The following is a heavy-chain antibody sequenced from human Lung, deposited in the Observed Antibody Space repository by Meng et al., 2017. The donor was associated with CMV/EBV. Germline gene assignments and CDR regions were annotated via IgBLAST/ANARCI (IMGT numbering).Heavy chain of an antibody. D-gene: IGHD6-19*01. CDR1: GGTFSSYA. Sequence: XVXVSXXASGGTFSSYAISWVRQAPGQGLEWMGGIIPIFGTANYAQKFQGRVTITTDESTSTAYMELSSLRSEDTAVYYCARRRAVAGTQVYYYYGMDVWGQGTXVTVSS. CDR2: IIPIFGTA. V-gene: IGHV1-69*05. J-gene: IGHJ6*02. CDR3: ARRRAVAGTQVYYYYGMDV.